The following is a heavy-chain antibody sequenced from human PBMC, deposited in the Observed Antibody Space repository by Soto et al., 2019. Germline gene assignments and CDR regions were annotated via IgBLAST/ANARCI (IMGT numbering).Heavy chain of an antibody. D-gene: IGHD3-16*01. J-gene: IGHJ6*03. CDR3: AKFRGPSYSYYYMDV. CDR1: GFTFGTYA. CDR2: ISGSGLTT. V-gene: IGHV3-23*01. Sequence: EVQLLESGGGLVQPGGSLRLSCAASGFTFGTYAMKWLRQAPGRGLECVSVISGSGLTTYYADSVKGRFTVSRDNSKNTMYLQMISLRAEVTAIYYCAKFRGPSYSYYYMDVWGKGTTVTVSS.